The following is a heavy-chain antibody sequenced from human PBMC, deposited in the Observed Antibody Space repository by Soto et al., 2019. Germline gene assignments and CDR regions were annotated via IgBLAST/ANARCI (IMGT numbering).Heavy chain of an antibody. CDR2: INPNSGGT. Sequence: GASVKVSCKASGYTFTDYYMHWVRQAPGQGLEWMGWINPNSGGTIYAQKFQGRVTMTRDTSVTTAYMELSRLRSDDTAVYYCARDKYYDFWSGYYSVKGMDVWGQGTTVTVSS. CDR1: GYTFTDYY. CDR3: ARDKYYDFWSGYYSVKGMDV. J-gene: IGHJ6*02. V-gene: IGHV1-2*02. D-gene: IGHD3-3*01.